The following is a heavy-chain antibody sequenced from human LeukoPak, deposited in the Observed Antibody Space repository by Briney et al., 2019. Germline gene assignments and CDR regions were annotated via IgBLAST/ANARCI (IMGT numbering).Heavy chain of an antibody. CDR1: GVTVSSNH. Sequence: TGGSLRLSCAVSGVTVSSNHMSWVRQAPGKGLEWVSVIYSGGSTYYADSVKGRFTISRDNSKNTLYLQMNSLRAEDTAVYYCARGAVAAADAFFDQWGQGTLVTVSS. J-gene: IGHJ4*02. CDR3: ARGAVAAADAFFDQ. CDR2: IYSGGST. D-gene: IGHD6-13*01. V-gene: IGHV3-66*01.